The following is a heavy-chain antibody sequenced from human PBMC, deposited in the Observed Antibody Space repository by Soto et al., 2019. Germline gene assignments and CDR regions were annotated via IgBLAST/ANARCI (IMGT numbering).Heavy chain of an antibody. Sequence: GGSLRLSCAASGFTFSSYSMNWVRQAPGKGLEWVSSISSSSSYIYYADSVKGRFTISRDNSKNTLYLQMNSLRAEDTAVYYCARGGLHDSSGYYVSTSRYYGMDVWGQGTTVTVSS. V-gene: IGHV3-21*01. CDR2: ISSSSSYI. D-gene: IGHD3-22*01. CDR3: ARGGLHDSSGYYVSTSRYYGMDV. CDR1: GFTFSSYS. J-gene: IGHJ6*02.